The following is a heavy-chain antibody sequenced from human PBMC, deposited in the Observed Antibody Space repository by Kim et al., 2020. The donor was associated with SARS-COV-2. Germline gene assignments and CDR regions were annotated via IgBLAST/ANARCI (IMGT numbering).Heavy chain of an antibody. CDR2: IYYSGST. V-gene: IGHV4-59*01. CDR1: GGSISSYY. Sequence: SENLSLTCTVSGGSISSYYWSWIRQPPGKGLEWIGYIYYSGSTNYNPSLKSRITISVDTSKNQFSLKVTSVTAADTAVYYCARVPFYGSGSYARVDYYG. CDR3: ARVPFYGSGSYARVDYYG. J-gene: IGHJ6*01. D-gene: IGHD3-10*01.